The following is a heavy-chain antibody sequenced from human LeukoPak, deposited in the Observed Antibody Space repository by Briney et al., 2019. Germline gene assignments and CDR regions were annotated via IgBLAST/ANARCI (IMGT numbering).Heavy chain of an antibody. J-gene: IGHJ5*02. V-gene: IGHV3-30-3*01. D-gene: IGHD2-2*02. Sequence: PGGSLRLSCAASGFTFSSYAMHWVRQAPGKGLEWVAVISYDGSNKYYADSVKGRFTISRDNSKNTLYLQMNSLRAEDTAVYYCARDPGRIVVVPAAISSRFDPWGQGTLVTVSS. CDR3: ARDPGRIVVVPAAISSRFDP. CDR2: ISYDGSNK. CDR1: GFTFSSYA.